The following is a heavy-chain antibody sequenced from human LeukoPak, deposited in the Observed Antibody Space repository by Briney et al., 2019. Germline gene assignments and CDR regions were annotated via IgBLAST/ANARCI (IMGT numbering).Heavy chain of an antibody. V-gene: IGHV3-23*01. CDR3: AKDRPNYYGSNGHYYKLNGDC. J-gene: IGHJ4*02. CDR1: GFTFSSYA. Sequence: GGSLRLSCAPSGFTFSSYAMSWVRQAPGKGLEWVSSITSSGAATYYADSVKGRFTISRDNSDNTLYLQMNSLRAEDTAVYYGAKDRPNYYGSNGHYYKLNGDCWGQGTLVTVSS. CDR2: ITSSGAAT. D-gene: IGHD3-22*01.